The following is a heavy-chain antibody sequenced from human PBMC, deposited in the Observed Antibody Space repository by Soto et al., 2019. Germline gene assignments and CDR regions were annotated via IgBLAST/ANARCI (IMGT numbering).Heavy chain of an antibody. D-gene: IGHD4-17*01. CDR3: ARELVAWYGESGGMDV. CDR2: ISSNGGST. V-gene: IGHV3-64D*06. CDR1: GFTFSSYA. Sequence: GGSLRLSCSASGFTFSSYAMHWVRQAPGKGLEYVSAISSNGGSTYYADSVKGRFTISRDNSKNTLYLQMSRLRAEDMAVYYCARELVAWYGESGGMDVWGQGTTLTVSS. J-gene: IGHJ6*01.